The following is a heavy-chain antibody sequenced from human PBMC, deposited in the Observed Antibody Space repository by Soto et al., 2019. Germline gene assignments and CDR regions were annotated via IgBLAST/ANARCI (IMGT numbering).Heavy chain of an antibody. D-gene: IGHD4-17*01. CDR3: ARDFAFTVTTFTVRYYGMDV. V-gene: IGHV3-33*01. CDR1: GFTFSSYG. J-gene: IGHJ6*02. CDR2: IWYDGSNK. Sequence: QVQLVESGGGVVQPGRSLRLSCAASGFTFSSYGMHWVRQAPGKGLEWVAVIWYDGSNKYYADSVKGRFTISRDNSKNTLYMQMNSLRDEDTAVYYCARDFAFTVTTFTVRYYGMDVWGQGTTVTVSS.